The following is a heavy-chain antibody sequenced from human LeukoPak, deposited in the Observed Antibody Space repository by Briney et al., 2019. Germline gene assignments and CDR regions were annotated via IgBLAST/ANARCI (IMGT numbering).Heavy chain of an antibody. V-gene: IGHV3-11*04. D-gene: IGHD1-1*01. CDR2: ISSSGSTI. CDR1: GFTFSDYY. Sequence: GGSLRLSCAASGFTFSDYYMSWIRQAPGKGLEWVSYISSSGSTIYYADSVKGRFTISRDNAKNSLYLQMNSLRAEDTAVYYWAGAAAGTTGPYYYYYMDVWGKGTTVTVSS. CDR3: AGAAAGTTGPYYYYYMDV. J-gene: IGHJ6*03.